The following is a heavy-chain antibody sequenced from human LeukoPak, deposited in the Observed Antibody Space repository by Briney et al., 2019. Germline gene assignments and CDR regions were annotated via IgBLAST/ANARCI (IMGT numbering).Heavy chain of an antibody. V-gene: IGHV1-2*02. CDR2: INPNSGGT. D-gene: IGHD3-9*01. Sequence: ASVKVSCTASGYTFTGYYMHWVRQAPGQGLEWMGWINPNSGGTNYAQKFQGRVTMTRDTSISTVYMELSRLRSDDTAVYYCARPPHNYDILTGRPLGYFDYWGQGTLVTVSS. CDR3: ARPPHNYDILTGRPLGYFDY. CDR1: GYTFTGYY. J-gene: IGHJ4*02.